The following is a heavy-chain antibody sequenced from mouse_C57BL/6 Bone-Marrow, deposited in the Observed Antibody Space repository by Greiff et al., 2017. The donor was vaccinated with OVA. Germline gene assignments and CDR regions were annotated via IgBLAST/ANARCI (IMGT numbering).Heavy chain of an antibody. CDR1: GYSITSGYY. V-gene: IGHV3-6*01. CDR2: ISYDGSN. D-gene: IGHD1-1*01. CDR3: ASTTVVATGDY. Sequence: EVQLQESGPGLVKPSQSLSLICSVTGYSITSGYYWNWIRQFPGNKLEWMGYISYDGSNNYNPSLKNRISITRDTSKNQFFLKLNSVTTEDTATXYCASTTVVATGDYWGQGTTLTVSS. J-gene: IGHJ2*01.